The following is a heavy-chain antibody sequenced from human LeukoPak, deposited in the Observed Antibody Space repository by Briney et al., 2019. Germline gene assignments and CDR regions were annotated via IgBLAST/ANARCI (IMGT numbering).Heavy chain of an antibody. CDR3: AGDLSYDILTGPYQYYYYYGMDV. CDR2: ISGSGGST. V-gene: IGHV3-23*01. CDR1: GFTFSSYA. Sequence: GGSLRLSCAASGFTFSSYAMSWVRQAPGKGLEWVSAISGSGGSTYYADSVKGRFTIPRDNSKNTLYLQMNSLRAEDTAVYYCAGDLSYDILTGPYQYYYYYGMDVWGQGTTVTVSS. D-gene: IGHD3-9*01. J-gene: IGHJ6*02.